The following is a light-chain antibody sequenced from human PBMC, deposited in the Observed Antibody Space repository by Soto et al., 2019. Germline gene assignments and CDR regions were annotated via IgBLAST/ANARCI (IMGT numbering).Light chain of an antibody. CDR3: QHLYSDPRTWT. CDR2: GAS. Sequence: PLAPSSSSLASSLGDRVTTTFRASQGVSIYLAWYQQKLGKAPKVLIYGASTLQAGVPSRFSGSGSGPDFTLTISSLQPEDFATYYCQHLYSDPRTWTFGQGTKVDIK. J-gene: IGKJ1*01. V-gene: IGKV1-9*01. CDR1: QGVSIY.